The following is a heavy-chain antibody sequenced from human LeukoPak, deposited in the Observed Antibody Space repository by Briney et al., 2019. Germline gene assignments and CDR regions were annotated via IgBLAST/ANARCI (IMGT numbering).Heavy chain of an antibody. CDR1: GFTFSSYA. D-gene: IGHD6-25*01. Sequence: GGSLRLSCAASGFTFSSYAMHWVRQAPGKGLEWVAVISYDGSNKYYADSVKGRFTVSRDDAKNSLYLQMSSLRAEDTAVYYCARAVYDLRGQRLLPAGFDYWGQGTLVTVSS. V-gene: IGHV3-30*07. J-gene: IGHJ4*02. CDR3: ARAVYDLRGQRLLPAGFDY. CDR2: ISYDGSNK.